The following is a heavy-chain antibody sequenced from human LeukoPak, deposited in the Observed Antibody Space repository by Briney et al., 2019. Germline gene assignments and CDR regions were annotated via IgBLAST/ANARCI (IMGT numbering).Heavy chain of an antibody. CDR3: ARKMNIVGAQGWGYGLDV. D-gene: IGHD1-26*01. CDR1: GSTFSTYW. Sequence: GGSLRLSCAASGSTFSTYWMSWVRQAPGKGLEWVANIKHDGSDKKYVDSVKGRFTISRDNAKRSLYLQMNSLRAEDTAVYYCARKMNIVGAQGWGYGLDVWGHGTTVTVSS. J-gene: IGHJ6*02. V-gene: IGHV3-7*05. CDR2: IKHDGSDK.